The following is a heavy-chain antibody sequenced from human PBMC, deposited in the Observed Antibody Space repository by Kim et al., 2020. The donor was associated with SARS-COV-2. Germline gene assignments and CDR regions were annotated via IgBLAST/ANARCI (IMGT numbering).Heavy chain of an antibody. D-gene: IGHD2-15*01. J-gene: IGHJ5*02. Sequence: SETLSLTCAVYGGSFSGYYWSWIRQPPGKGLECIGEINHSGSTNYNPSLKSRVTISVDTSKNQFSLKLSSVTAADTAVYYCARGLIVVVVAATSGFDPWGQGTLVTVSS. CDR2: INHSGST. CDR3: ARGLIVVVVAATSGFDP. CDR1: GGSFSGYY. V-gene: IGHV4-34*01.